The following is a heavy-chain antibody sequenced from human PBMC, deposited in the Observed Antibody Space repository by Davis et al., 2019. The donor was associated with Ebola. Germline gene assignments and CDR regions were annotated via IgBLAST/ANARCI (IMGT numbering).Heavy chain of an antibody. J-gene: IGHJ4*02. CDR2: ISKTSVYT. CDR1: GFTFSAYA. V-gene: IGHV3-21*01. CDR3: ASGLDY. Sequence: SGFTFSAYAMHWVRQAPGKGLEWVSTISKTSVYTYYAESVKGRFTISRDNAKNSLYLQMDGLRVEETAVYYCASGLDYWGQGSLVTVSS.